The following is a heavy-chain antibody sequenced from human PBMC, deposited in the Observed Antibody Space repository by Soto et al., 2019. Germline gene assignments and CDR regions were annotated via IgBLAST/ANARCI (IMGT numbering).Heavy chain of an antibody. D-gene: IGHD6-13*01. V-gene: IGHV5-10-1*01. CDR3: ARAGAYSSSSDWFDP. CDR1: GYSFTSYW. Sequence: LKISCKGSGYSFTSYWISWVRQMPGKGLEWMGRIDPSDSYTNYSPSFQGHVTISADKSISTAYLQWSSLKASDTAMYYCARAGAYSSSSDWFDPWGQGTLVTVSS. J-gene: IGHJ5*02. CDR2: IDPSDSYT.